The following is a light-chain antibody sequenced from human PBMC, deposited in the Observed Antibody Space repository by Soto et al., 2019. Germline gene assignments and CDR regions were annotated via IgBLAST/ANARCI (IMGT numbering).Light chain of an antibody. CDR1: QSVTNY. Sequence: EIFLTQSPDTLSLSPGERATLSCRASQSVTNYIAWYQQRPGQAPRLLIYDASNRATGVPARFSGSGSGTDSTLTISDLEPADFGLYYCQQRLNWPPGFGQGTKVDNQ. J-gene: IGKJ1*01. CDR3: QQRLNWPPG. CDR2: DAS. V-gene: IGKV3-11*01.